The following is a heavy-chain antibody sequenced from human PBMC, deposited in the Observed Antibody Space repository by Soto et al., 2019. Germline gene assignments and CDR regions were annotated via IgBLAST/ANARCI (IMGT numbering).Heavy chain of an antibody. D-gene: IGHD6-19*01. J-gene: IGHJ4*02. CDR1: GFTFSSYA. Sequence: EVQLLESGGGLVQPGGSLRLSCAVSGFTFSSYAMSWVRQAPGKGLEWVSAISGSGGSTYYADSVKGRFTISRDNSKNTLYLQMNSLRAEDTAVYYCAKCVSSGWGFDYWGQGTLVTVSS. CDR3: AKCVSSGWGFDY. V-gene: IGHV3-23*01. CDR2: ISGSGGST.